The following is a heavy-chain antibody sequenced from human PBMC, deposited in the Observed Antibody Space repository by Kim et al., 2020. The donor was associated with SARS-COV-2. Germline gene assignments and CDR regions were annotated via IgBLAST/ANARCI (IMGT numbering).Heavy chain of an antibody. V-gene: IGHV4-61*02. CDR3: ARDHATYCTNGVCSIFDY. Sequence: SETLSLTCTVSGGSISSGSYYWSWIRQPAGKGLEWIGRIYTSGSTNYNPSLKSRVTISVDTSKNQFSLKLSSVTAADTAVYYCARDHATYCTNGVCSIFDYWGQGTLVTVSS. D-gene: IGHD2-8*01. J-gene: IGHJ4*02. CDR1: GGSISSGSYY. CDR2: IYTSGST.